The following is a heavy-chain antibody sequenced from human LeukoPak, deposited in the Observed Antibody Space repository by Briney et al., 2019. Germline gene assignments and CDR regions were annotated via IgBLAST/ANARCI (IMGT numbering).Heavy chain of an antibody. CDR1: GYTFTSYD. J-gene: IGHJ5*02. V-gene: IGHV1-8*01. Sequence: ASVKVSCKASGYTFTSYDINCVRQATGQGLEWMGWMNPNSGNAGYAQKFQGRVTMTRNTSISTAYMELSSLRSEDTAVYYCARVGSVLRFLEWLLSPNWFDPWGQGTLVTVSS. CDR3: ARVGSVLRFLEWLLSPNWFDP. D-gene: IGHD3-3*01. CDR2: MNPNSGNA.